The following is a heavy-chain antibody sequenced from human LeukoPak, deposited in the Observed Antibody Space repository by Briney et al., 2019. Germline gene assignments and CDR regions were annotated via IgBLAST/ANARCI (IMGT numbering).Heavy chain of an antibody. Sequence: ASQTLSLTCTVSGGSISSGGYYWSWIRQHPGKGLEWIGYIYYSGSTYYNPSLKSRVTISVDTSKNQFSLKLSSVTAADTAVYYGARFFGSTSWGFDYGGQGTLVTVSS. J-gene: IGHJ4*02. V-gene: IGHV4-31*03. CDR3: ARFFGSTSWGFDY. CDR2: IYYSGST. D-gene: IGHD2-2*01. CDR1: GGSISSGGYY.